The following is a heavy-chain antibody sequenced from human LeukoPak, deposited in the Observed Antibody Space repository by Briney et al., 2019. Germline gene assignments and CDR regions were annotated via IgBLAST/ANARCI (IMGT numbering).Heavy chain of an antibody. D-gene: IGHD6-6*01. V-gene: IGHV4-59*01. CDR1: GASISGYY. CDR2: MYYSGGT. Sequence: SETLSLTCRVSGASISGYYWSWIRQPPGKGLEWIGHMYYSGGTTYNPSLKSRVSISLDTSKKHFSLKLSSVTAADTAVYYCARGGGQLVFDYWGQGTLVTVSS. CDR3: ARGGGQLVFDY. J-gene: IGHJ4*02.